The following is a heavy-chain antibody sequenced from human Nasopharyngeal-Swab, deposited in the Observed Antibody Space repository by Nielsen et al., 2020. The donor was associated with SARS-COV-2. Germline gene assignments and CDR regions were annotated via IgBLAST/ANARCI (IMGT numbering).Heavy chain of an antibody. D-gene: IGHD6-13*01. V-gene: IGHV3-30*18. CDR3: AKDMGIADDSFDY. CDR2: VSYDGSNK. CDR1: GFTFSSYG. Sequence: GGSLRLSCAASGFTFSSYGMHWVRQAPGKGLEWVAVVSYDGSNKYYADSVKGRFIISRDNSKNTLYLQMNSLRAEDTAVYYCAKDMGIADDSFDYWGQGTLVTVSS. J-gene: IGHJ4*02.